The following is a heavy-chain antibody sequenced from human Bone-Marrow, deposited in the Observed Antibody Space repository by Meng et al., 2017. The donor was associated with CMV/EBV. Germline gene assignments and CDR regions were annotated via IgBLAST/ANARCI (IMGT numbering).Heavy chain of an antibody. D-gene: IGHD4/OR15-4a*01. CDR2: ISSSSSYI. V-gene: IGHV3-21*01. CDR1: GFTFSSYS. Sequence: GESLKISCAASGFTFSSYSMNWVRQAPGKGLEWVSSISSSSSYIYYADSVKGRFTISRDNAKNSLYLQMNSLRAEDTAVYYCARDDGEKMTMVGYWGQGTLVTVSS. J-gene: IGHJ4*02. CDR3: ARDDGEKMTMVGY.